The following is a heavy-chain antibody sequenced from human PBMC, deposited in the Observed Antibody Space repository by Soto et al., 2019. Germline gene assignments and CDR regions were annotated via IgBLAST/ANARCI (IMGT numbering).Heavy chain of an antibody. CDR1: GYTFTSYA. CDR3: ARAGYCSSTSCSDAFDI. V-gene: IGHV1-3*01. D-gene: IGHD2-2*01. Sequence: ASVKVSCKASGYTFTSYAMHWVRQAPGQRLEWMEWINAGNGNTKYSQKFQGRVTITRDTSASTAYMELSSLRSEDTAVYYCARAGYCSSTSCSDAFDIWGQGTMVTVSS. CDR2: INAGNGNT. J-gene: IGHJ3*02.